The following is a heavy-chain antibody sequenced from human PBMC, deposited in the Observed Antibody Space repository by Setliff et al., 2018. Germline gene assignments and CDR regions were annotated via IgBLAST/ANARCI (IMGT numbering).Heavy chain of an antibody. CDR2: ISAYNGNT. CDR1: GYTFTSYA. V-gene: IGHV1-18*01. CDR3: ASGPLWFGELTADP. D-gene: IGHD3-10*01. Sequence: ASVKVSCKASGYTFTSYAISWVRQAPGQGLEGMGWISAYNGNTNYAQKLQGRVTMTTDTSTSTAYMERSRLRSDDTAVYYCASGPLWFGELTADPWGQGTRVTVSS. J-gene: IGHJ5*02.